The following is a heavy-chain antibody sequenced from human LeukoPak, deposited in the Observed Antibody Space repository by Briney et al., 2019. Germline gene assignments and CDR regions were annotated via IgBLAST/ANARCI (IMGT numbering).Heavy chain of an antibody. Sequence: SVKVSCKASGGTFSSYAISWVRQAPGQGLEWMGGIIPIFGTANYAQKFQGRVTITTDESTSTAYMELSSLRSEDTAVYYCARGWDSSSWSNGYWGQGTLVTVSS. J-gene: IGHJ4*02. CDR1: GGTFSSYA. V-gene: IGHV1-69*05. CDR2: IIPIFGTA. D-gene: IGHD6-13*01. CDR3: ARGWDSSSWSNGY.